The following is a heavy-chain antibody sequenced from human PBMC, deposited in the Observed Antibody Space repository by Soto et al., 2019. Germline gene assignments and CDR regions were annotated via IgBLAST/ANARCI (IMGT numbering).Heavy chain of an antibody. CDR3: ARVRGYSYGRVGFDP. J-gene: IGHJ5*02. D-gene: IGHD5-18*01. V-gene: IGHV4-34*01. Sequence: PSETRSLPRAGYCGAFSGYYCSRIPPPPGKGVEWIGEINHSGSTNYNPSLKSRVTISVDTSKNQFSLKLSSVTAADTAVYYCARVRGYSYGRVGFDPWGQGTLVTVSS. CDR1: CGAFSGYY. CDR2: INHSGST.